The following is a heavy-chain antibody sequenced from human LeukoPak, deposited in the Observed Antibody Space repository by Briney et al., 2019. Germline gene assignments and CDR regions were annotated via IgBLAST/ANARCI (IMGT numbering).Heavy chain of an antibody. CDR1: GFTISSYW. Sequence: GGSLRLSCAASGFTISSYWMSWVRQAPGKGLEWVANIKKDGTEKKYVDSVKGRFTISRDNSKNTLYLQMNSLRAEDTAVYYCAKDNQRRYFDWLFFFGHFDYWGQGTLVTVSS. J-gene: IGHJ4*02. CDR2: IKKDGTEK. V-gene: IGHV3-7*03. D-gene: IGHD3-9*01. CDR3: AKDNQRRYFDWLFFFGHFDY.